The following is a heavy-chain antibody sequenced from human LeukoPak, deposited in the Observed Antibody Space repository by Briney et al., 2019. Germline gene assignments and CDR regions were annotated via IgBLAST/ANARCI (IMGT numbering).Heavy chain of an antibody. CDR3: ASTDMVRGVIKAPPY. J-gene: IGHJ4*02. D-gene: IGHD3-10*01. V-gene: IGHV3-66*01. CDR2: IYSGGST. CDR1: GFTVSSNY. Sequence: GGSLRLSCAASGFTVSSNYMSWVRQAPGKGLEWVSVIYSGGSTYYADSVKGRFTISRDNSKNTLYLQMNSLRAEDTAVYYCASTDMVRGVIKAPPYWGQGTLVTVSS.